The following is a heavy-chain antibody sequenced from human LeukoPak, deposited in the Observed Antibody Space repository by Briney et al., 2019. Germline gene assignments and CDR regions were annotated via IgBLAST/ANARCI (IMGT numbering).Heavy chain of an antibody. CDR1: GFTFSSNY. CDR3: ARGARITNFGMDV. V-gene: IGHV3-53*04. D-gene: IGHD3-3*01. J-gene: IGHJ6*02. CDR2: IYSTGST. Sequence: GGSLRLSCAASGFTFSSNYMSWVRQAPGKGLEWVSVIYSTGSTYYADSVKGRFTISRHNSKNTLYLQMNSLRAEDTAVYYCARGARITNFGMDVWGQGTTVSVS.